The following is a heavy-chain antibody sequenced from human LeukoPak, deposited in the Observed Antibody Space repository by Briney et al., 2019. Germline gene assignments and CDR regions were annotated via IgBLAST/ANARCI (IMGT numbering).Heavy chain of an antibody. Sequence: GGSLRLSCAASGFTFSNFWMTWVRQAPGKGLEWVAIIKQDGSQKYYVDSVKGRFTISRDNARNSLYLQMNSLRAEDTAVYYCARDFGYFWGQGTLVTVSS. CDR2: IKQDGSQK. J-gene: IGHJ4*02. D-gene: IGHD3-10*01. CDR3: ARDFGYF. CDR1: GFTFSNFW. V-gene: IGHV3-7*04.